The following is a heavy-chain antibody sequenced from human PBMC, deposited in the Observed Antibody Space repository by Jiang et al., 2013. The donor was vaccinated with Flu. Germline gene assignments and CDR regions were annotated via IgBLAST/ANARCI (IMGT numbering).Heavy chain of an antibody. V-gene: IGHV3-15*01. J-gene: IGHJ5*02. CDR3: TTDQTSWNYFDP. D-gene: IGHD1-7*01. Sequence: RFTISRDDSKTTLYLQMNSLKTEDTAVYYCTTDQTSWNYFDPWGQGTLVTVSS.